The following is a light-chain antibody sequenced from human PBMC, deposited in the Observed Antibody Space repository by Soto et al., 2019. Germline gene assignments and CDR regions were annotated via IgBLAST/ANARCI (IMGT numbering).Light chain of an antibody. J-gene: IGKJ5*01. Sequence: EIVLTQSPCSLSLSPGERATLSCRASQTVSNSLAWYQQKPGQAPMLLIYGASTRATAIPDRFSGSGSGTDFTLTSSMLEPEDFAVYYCQQYGKSPTFGHGTRLEIK. CDR2: GAS. V-gene: IGKV3-20*01. CDR3: QQYGKSPT. CDR1: QTVSNS.